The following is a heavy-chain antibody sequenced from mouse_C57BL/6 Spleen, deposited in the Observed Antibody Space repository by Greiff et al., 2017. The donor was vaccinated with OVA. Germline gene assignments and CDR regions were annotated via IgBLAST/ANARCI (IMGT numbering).Heavy chain of an antibody. Sequence: QVQLQQPGAELVKPGASVKLSCKASGYTFTSYWMHWVKQRPGQGLEWIGMIHPNSGSTNYNEKFKSKATLTVDKSSSTAYMQINSLTSEDSAVYYCARGEGNYKFAYWGQGTLVTVSA. V-gene: IGHV1-64*01. CDR1: GYTFTSYW. CDR2: IHPNSGST. D-gene: IGHD2-1*01. CDR3: ARGEGNYKFAY. J-gene: IGHJ3*01.